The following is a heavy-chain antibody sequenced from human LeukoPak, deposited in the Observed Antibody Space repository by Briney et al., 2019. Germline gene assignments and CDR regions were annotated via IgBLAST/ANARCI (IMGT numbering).Heavy chain of an antibody. Sequence: SVKVSCKASGYTFTSYGISWVRQAPGQGLEWMGGIIPVFGTANYAQKFQGRVTITADESTSTAYMELSSLRSEDTAVYYCARELSCSSTSCYGDYYYYYGMDVWGQGTTVTVSS. V-gene: IGHV1-69*13. D-gene: IGHD2-2*01. CDR3: ARELSCSSTSCYGDYYYYYGMDV. CDR1: GYTFTSYG. J-gene: IGHJ6*02. CDR2: IIPVFGTA.